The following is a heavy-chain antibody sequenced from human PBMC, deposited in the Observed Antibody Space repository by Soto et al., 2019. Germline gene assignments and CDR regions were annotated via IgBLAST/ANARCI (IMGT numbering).Heavy chain of an antibody. CDR1: GYSISSGYY. Sequence: SETLSRTCAVSGYSISSGYYWCCIRQPPGKGLEWIGSIYHSGSTYYNPSLKSRVTISVDTSKNQFSLKLSSVTAADTAVYYCARGITGTRGRGDYWGQGTLVTVSS. D-gene: IGHD1-7*01. J-gene: IGHJ4*02. V-gene: IGHV4-38-2*01. CDR3: ARGITGTRGRGDY. CDR2: IYHSGST.